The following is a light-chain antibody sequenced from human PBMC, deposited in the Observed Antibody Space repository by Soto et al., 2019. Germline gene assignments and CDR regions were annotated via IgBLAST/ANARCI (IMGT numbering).Light chain of an antibody. CDR1: GSNIGTNY. Sequence: QSVLTQPPSASGTPGQRVTISCSGSGSNIGTNYVYWYQHLPGTAPKLLISRSNQRPSGVPDRFSGSKSGTSASLAISGLRSEDEADYYCAAWDDSLSGWLFGGGTKLTV. CDR2: RSN. V-gene: IGLV1-47*01. J-gene: IGLJ3*02. CDR3: AAWDDSLSGWL.